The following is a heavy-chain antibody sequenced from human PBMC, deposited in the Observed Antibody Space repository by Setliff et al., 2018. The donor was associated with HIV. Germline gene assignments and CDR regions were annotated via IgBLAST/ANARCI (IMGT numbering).Heavy chain of an antibody. CDR1: GYTFISYG. Sequence: ASVKVSCKASGYTFISYGISWVRQAPGQSLEWMGWISAGNGNTKYSQNFQGRVTITRDTSATTAYMELSSLRSEDTAVYYCARDTRWGDWYFDLWGRGTLVTVSS. V-gene: IGHV1-3*01. CDR2: ISAGNGNT. CDR3: ARDTRWGDWYFDL. J-gene: IGHJ2*01. D-gene: IGHD7-27*01.